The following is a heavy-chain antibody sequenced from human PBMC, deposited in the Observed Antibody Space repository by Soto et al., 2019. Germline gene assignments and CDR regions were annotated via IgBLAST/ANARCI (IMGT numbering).Heavy chain of an antibody. J-gene: IGHJ6*02. V-gene: IGHV4-34*01. D-gene: IGHD2-2*01. CDR3: ARGGYCSSTSCLDPYYYGMDV. Sequence: SETLSLTCAVYGGSFSGYYWSWIRQPPGKGLGWIGEINHSGSTNYNPSLKSRVTISVDTSKNQFSLKLSSVTAADTAVYYCARGGYCSSTSCLDPYYYGMDVWGQGTTVTVSS. CDR2: INHSGST. CDR1: GGSFSGYY.